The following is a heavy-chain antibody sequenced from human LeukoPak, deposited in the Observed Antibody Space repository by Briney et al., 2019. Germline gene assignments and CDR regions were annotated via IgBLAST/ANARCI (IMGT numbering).Heavy chain of an antibody. CDR2: ISYDGSNK. V-gene: IGHV3-30*03. D-gene: IGHD1-1*01. CDR3: ARGLGGGYNCVDY. CDR1: GFTFSSYG. J-gene: IGHJ4*02. Sequence: PGGSLRLSCAASGFTFSSYGIHGVRQAPGKGLEWVAGISYDGSNKYYADSVKGRFTISRDSSKNTLSLQMNSLRVEDTAIYYCARGLGGGYNCVDYWGQGTLVTVSS.